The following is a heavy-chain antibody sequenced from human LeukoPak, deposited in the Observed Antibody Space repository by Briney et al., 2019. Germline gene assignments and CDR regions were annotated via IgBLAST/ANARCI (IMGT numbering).Heavy chain of an antibody. D-gene: IGHD2-2*01. V-gene: IGHV2-5*02. CDR3: AHRSVNCTTTTCYATFDY. CDR2: IYWDDDK. J-gene: IGHJ4*02. CDR1: GFSLSTTGVG. Sequence: SGPTLVRPPQTLTLTCSFSGFSLSTTGVGVGWIRQPPGKALEWLALIYWDDDKRYSPSLRSRLTLTKDTSKNQVVLTVTNMDPVDTATYYCAHRSVNCTTTTCYATFDYWGQGTLVIVSP.